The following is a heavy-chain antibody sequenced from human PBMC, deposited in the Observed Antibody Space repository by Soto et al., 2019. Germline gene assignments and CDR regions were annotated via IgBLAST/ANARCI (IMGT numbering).Heavy chain of an antibody. CDR2: ISDSGGNT. CDR1: GFTFSSYA. D-gene: IGHD6-6*01. Sequence: GGSLRLSCAASGFTFSSYAFIWVRQAPGKGLEWVSAISDSGGNTYYADSVKGRFSISRDNSKDTLYLQMNSLRAEDTAVYYCARLSSGSSSDYWGQGTLLTVSS. J-gene: IGHJ4*02. CDR3: ARLSSGSSSDY. V-gene: IGHV3-23*01.